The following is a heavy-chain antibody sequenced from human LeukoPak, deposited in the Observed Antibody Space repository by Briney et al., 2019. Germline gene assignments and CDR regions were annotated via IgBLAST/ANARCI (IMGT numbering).Heavy chain of an antibody. Sequence: NPSETLSLTCTVSSGSISGYYWSWIRQPPGKGLEWVGYISYSGSTNYNPSLKSRVTISVDTSKNQFSLKLSSVTAADTAVYYCARDRGNYYGSGSRAPTDAFDIWGQGTMVTVSS. J-gene: IGHJ3*02. CDR3: ARDRGNYYGSGSRAPTDAFDI. D-gene: IGHD3-10*01. CDR1: SGSISGYY. V-gene: IGHV4-59*01. CDR2: ISYSGST.